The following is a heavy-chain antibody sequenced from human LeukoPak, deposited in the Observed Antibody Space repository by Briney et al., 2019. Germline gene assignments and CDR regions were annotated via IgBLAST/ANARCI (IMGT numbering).Heavy chain of an antibody. CDR1: GFTFSNAW. CDR2: ISGSGGDR. CDR3: AKDRQRGNYFPNYYYYMDV. V-gene: IGHV3-23*01. Sequence: GGSLRLSCAASGFTFSNAWMSWVRQAPGKGLEWVSAISGSGGDRYYADSVKGRFTIPRDNSKNTVYLQMNSLRADDTAIYYCAKDRQRGNYFPNYYYYMDVWGKGATVTVSS. D-gene: IGHD1-26*01. J-gene: IGHJ6*03.